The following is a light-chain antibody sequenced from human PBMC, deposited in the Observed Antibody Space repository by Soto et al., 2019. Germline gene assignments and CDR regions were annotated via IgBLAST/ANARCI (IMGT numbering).Light chain of an antibody. CDR3: QQYRSYCT. V-gene: IGKV1-5*01. Sequence: HLSQSPSTVSTSLGGRVTLTVGALQNIRSWLAWFQQKPGKAPKLLIYDASSLESGLPQRFSGSGSGTEFTLTISSLQTDDFSTYYCQQYRSYCTFGQGTKVDI. J-gene: IGKJ1*01. CDR2: DAS. CDR1: QNIRSW.